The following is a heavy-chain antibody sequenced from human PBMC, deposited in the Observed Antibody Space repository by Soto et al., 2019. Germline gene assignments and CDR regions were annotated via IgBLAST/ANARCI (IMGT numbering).Heavy chain of an antibody. CDR3: ATGLFVPDNYFYYGVDV. J-gene: IGHJ6*02. V-gene: IGHV4-59*01. CDR1: GGSFGNYY. D-gene: IGHD2-21*01. Sequence: SETLSLTCTVSGGSFGNYYWSWLRQPPGKGLEWIGYIYYRGSTNYNPSLKSRATISIDTSKHQLALRLSSVTAADSAVYYCATGLFVPDNYFYYGVDVWGHGTAVTVSS. CDR2: IYYRGST.